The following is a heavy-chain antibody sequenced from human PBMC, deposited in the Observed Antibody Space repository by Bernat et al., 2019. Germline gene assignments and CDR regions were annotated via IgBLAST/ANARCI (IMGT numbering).Heavy chain of an antibody. CDR1: GFTFSSYA. V-gene: IGHV3-23*01. J-gene: IGHJ4*02. CDR2: ISGSGGST. CDR3: AKGSTAAVGLFDY. Sequence: EVQLLESGGGLVQPGGSLRLSCAASGFTFSSYAMSWVRQAPGKGLEWVSAISGSGGSTYYADSVKGRFTISRDNSKNTLYLQMNSLRAEDTALYYCAKGSTAAVGLFDYWGQGTLVTVSS. D-gene: IGHD6-13*01.